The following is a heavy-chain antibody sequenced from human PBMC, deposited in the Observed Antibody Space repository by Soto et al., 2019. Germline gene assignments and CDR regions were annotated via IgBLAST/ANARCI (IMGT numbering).Heavy chain of an antibody. CDR2: IIPIFGTA. CDR3: ARQGLIQGQYFWSGPGPFYGMDV. CDR1: GGTFSSYA. D-gene: IGHD3-3*01. V-gene: IGHV1-69*13. J-gene: IGHJ6*02. Sequence: SVKVSCKASGGTFSSYAISWVRQAPGQGLEWMGGIIPIFGTANYAQKFQGRVTITADESTSTAYMELSSLRSEDTAVYYCARQGLIQGQYFWSGPGPFYGMDVWGQGTTVTVSS.